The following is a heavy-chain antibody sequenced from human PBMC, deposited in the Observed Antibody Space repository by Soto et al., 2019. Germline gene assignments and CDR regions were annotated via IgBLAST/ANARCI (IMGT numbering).Heavy chain of an antibody. CDR2: INPSGGST. V-gene: IGHV1-46*01. J-gene: IGHJ6*02. Sequence: AAVKVSCKASGYTFTSYYMHWVRQAPGQGLEWMGIINPSGGSTSYAQKFQGRVTMTRDTSTSTVYMELSSLRSEDTAVYYCAREPYIVATIRQPGPHYYYGMDVWGQGTTVTVSS. CDR3: AREPYIVATIRQPGPHYYYGMDV. CDR1: GYTFTSYY. D-gene: IGHD5-12*01.